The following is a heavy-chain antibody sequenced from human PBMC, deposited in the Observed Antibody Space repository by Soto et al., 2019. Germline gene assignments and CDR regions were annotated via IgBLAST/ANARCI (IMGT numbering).Heavy chain of an antibody. Sequence: QVQVLQSGAEVKKPGASVKVSCKASEYTFTSYTMHWVRQAPGQRLEWMEWINGGNGNTKYSQKFQGRVTITRDTSASTAYMELSSLRSDDTAVYYCARELQGLYYFDYWGQGTLVTVSS. D-gene: IGHD4-4*01. CDR3: ARELQGLYYFDY. V-gene: IGHV1-3*01. CDR2: INGGNGNT. CDR1: EYTFTSYT. J-gene: IGHJ4*02.